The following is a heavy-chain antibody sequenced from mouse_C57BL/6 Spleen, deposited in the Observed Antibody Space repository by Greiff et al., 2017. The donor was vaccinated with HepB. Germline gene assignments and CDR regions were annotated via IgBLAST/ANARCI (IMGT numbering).Heavy chain of an antibody. V-gene: IGHV5-9*01. CDR3: ARLYWCYWGWFAY. CDR1: GFTFSSYT. Sequence: DVMLVESGGGLVKPGGSLKLSCAASGFTFSSYTMSWVRQTPEKRLEWVATISGGGGNTYYPDSVKGRFTISRDNAKNTLYLQMSSLRSEDTALYYCARLYWCYWGWFAYWGQGTLVTVSA. CDR2: ISGGGGNT. J-gene: IGHJ3*01. D-gene: IGHD2-12*01.